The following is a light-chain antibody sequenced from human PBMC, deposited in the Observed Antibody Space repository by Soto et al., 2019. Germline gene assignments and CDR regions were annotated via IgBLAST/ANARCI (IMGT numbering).Light chain of an antibody. CDR1: QDISKF. CDR3: QHSEIRPYS. Sequence: DIQMTQSPSSLSASIGDRVSFTCQASQDISKFLNWYQHKPGQAPSLLIYDASKSQFGVPSRFSGSGSGTDFTFTISRMQPEDHATYFCQHSEIRPYSLGPGSKLDSK. J-gene: IGKJ3*01. V-gene: IGKV1-33*01. CDR2: DAS.